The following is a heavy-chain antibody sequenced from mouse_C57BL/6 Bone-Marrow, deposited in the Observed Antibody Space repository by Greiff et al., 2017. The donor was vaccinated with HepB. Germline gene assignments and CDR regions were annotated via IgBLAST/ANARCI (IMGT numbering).Heavy chain of an antibody. CDR2: IDPETGGT. V-gene: IGHV1-15*01. Sequence: QVHVKQSGAELVRPGASVTLSCKASGYTFTDYEMHWVKQTPVHGLEWIGAIDPETGGTAYNQKFKGKAILTADKSSSTAYMELRSLTSEDSAVYYSTLGFDYWGQGTTLTVSS. D-gene: IGHD4-1*01. J-gene: IGHJ2*01. CDR3: TLGFDY. CDR1: GYTFTDYE.